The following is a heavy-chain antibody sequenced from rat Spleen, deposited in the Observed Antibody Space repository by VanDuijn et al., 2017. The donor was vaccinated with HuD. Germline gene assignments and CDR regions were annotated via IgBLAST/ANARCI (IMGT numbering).Heavy chain of an antibody. J-gene: IGHJ4*01. CDR2: IINTGDST. CDR1: GFTFNKYW. V-gene: IGHV5-31*01. Sequence: EVQLVESGGGLVQPGRSLKLSCVASGFTFNKYWMTWIRQAPGKGLEWVASIINTGDSTYHSDFVKGRFTISRDNPKSTLYLQMNSLRSEDTATYYWARVNTMGHGMEAWGQGASVTVSS. CDR3: ARVNTMGHGMEA. D-gene: IGHD1-7*01.